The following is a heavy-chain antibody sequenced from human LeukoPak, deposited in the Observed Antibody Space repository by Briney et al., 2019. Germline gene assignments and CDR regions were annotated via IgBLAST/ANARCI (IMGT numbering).Heavy chain of an antibody. V-gene: IGHV4-59*12. J-gene: IGHJ4*02. CDR1: GGSISSYY. Sequence: SETLSLTCTVSGGSISSYYWSWIRQPPGKGLEWIGYVYYSGSTYYNPSLKSRVTISVDTSKNQFSLKLSSVTAADTAVYYCARDKAYYYDSSGYYYRGYYFDYWGQGTLVTVSS. CDR2: VYYSGST. D-gene: IGHD3-22*01. CDR3: ARDKAYYYDSSGYYYRGYYFDY.